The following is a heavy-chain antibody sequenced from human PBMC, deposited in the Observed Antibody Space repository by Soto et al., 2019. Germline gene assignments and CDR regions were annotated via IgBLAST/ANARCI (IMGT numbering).Heavy chain of an antibody. CDR3: ARDILLWFGELPPRAHDAFDI. D-gene: IGHD3-10*01. J-gene: IGHJ3*02. CDR2: INYSGST. CDR1: GGSISSGGYF. V-gene: IGHV4-31*03. Sequence: QVQLQESGPGLVKPSQTLSLTCTVSGGSISSGGYFWSWIRQHPGKGLEWIGDINYSGSTYSNPSLKSRVNISVDTSKNQFSLKLSSGTAADTAVYYCARDILLWFGELPPRAHDAFDIWGQGTMVTVSS.